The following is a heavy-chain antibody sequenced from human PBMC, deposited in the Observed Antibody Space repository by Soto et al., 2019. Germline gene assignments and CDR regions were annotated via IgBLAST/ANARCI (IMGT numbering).Heavy chain of an antibody. Sequence: PSETLSLTCAVYGGSFSGYYWSWIRQPPGKGLEWIGEINHSGSTNYNPSLKSRVTISVDTSKNQFSLKLSSVTAADTAVYYCARGLRHYGSGSSPLQYFDYWGQGTLVTVSS. D-gene: IGHD3-10*01. J-gene: IGHJ4*02. CDR2: INHSGST. CDR3: ARGLRHYGSGSSPLQYFDY. CDR1: GGSFSGYY. V-gene: IGHV4-34*01.